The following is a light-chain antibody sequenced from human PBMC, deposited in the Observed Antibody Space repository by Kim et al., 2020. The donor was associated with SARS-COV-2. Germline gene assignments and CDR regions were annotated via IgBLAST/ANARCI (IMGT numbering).Light chain of an antibody. J-gene: IGKJ1*01. Sequence: PSVGDKITITCRARQTIVKFLKWYHQKTGKAPNILIYAASTLQRGVPSRFSGSGAGTDFTLTIRNLQPEESGIYYCQQSYRTPWTFGQETKVDIK. CDR2: AAS. CDR3: QQSYRTPWT. CDR1: QTIVKF. V-gene: IGKV1-39*01.